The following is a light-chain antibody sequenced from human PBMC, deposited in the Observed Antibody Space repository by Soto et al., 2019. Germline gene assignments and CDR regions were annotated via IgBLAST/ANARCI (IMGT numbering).Light chain of an antibody. V-gene: IGKV1-13*02. CDR3: QQYDIWPPWT. J-gene: IGKJ1*01. CDR1: QGISTL. Sequence: AIQLTQSPSSLSASVGDRVTITCRASQGISTLLAWYQQKPGKAPKVLIYESSLLQSGVPSRFSGSGSGTDFTLTISSLQSEDFAVYYCQQYDIWPPWTFGQGTKVDIK. CDR2: ESS.